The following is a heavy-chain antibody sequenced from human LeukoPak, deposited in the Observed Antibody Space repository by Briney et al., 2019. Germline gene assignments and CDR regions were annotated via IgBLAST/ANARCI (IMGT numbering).Heavy chain of an antibody. CDR2: ISSDGRNT. CDR1: GFTFSSGY. J-gene: IGHJ4*02. D-gene: IGHD2-2*02. CDR3: ATYTGGGLY. Sequence: GGSLRLSCAVSGFTFSSGYMHWVGQPPGKGPVWVSRISSDGRNTIYADSVKGRLTISRDDARNTLYLQINSLSDADTALYSCATYTGGGLYWGQGTLVTVSS. V-gene: IGHV3-74*01.